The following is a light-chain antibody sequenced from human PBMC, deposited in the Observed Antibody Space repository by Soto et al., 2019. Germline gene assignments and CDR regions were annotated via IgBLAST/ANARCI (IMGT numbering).Light chain of an antibody. V-gene: IGKV3-20*01. CDR1: QSVSSSY. CDR2: GAS. J-gene: IGKJ1*01. Sequence: EIVLTQSPGTLSLSPGERATLSCRASQSVSSSYLARYQQKPGQAPRLLIYGASSRATDIPDRFSGSGSGTDFTLTISRLEPEDFAVYYCQQYGSSPTWTLGPGTKVDIK. CDR3: QQYGSSPTWT.